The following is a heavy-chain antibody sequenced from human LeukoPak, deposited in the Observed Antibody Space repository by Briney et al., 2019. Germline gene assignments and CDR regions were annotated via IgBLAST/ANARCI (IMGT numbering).Heavy chain of an antibody. CDR3: AKDLSDYGDFPIDY. Sequence: PGGSLRLSCAASGFTFSSCGMHWVRQAPGKGLEWVAVIWYDGSNKYYADSVKGRFTISKDNSKNTLYLQMNSLRAEDTAVYYCAKDLSDYGDFPIDYWGQGTLVTVSS. J-gene: IGHJ4*02. CDR1: GFTFSSCG. V-gene: IGHV3-33*06. CDR2: IWYDGSNK. D-gene: IGHD4-17*01.